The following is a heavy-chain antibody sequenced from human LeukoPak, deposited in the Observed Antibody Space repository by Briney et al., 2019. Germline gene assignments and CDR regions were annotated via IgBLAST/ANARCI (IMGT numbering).Heavy chain of an antibody. J-gene: IGHJ4*02. CDR1: GFTFSTSA. CDR3: AKQRSEVPVAASNY. Sequence: GGSLRFSCAASGFTFSTSAMSWVRQAPGKGLEWVSGISGSGDSTYYVDSVKGRLTISRDNSKSTLYLHMNSLRAEDTAIYYCAKQRSEVPVAASNYWGQGTLVTVSS. CDR2: ISGSGDST. D-gene: IGHD2-2*01. V-gene: IGHV3-23*01.